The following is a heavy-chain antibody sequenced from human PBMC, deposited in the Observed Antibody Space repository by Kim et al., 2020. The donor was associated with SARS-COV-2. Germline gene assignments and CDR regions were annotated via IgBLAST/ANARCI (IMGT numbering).Heavy chain of an antibody. CDR3: AKDIGSSRGWYFDL. D-gene: IGHD3-10*01. J-gene: IGHJ2*01. CDR1: GFTFDDYA. Sequence: GGSLRLSCAASGFTFDDYAMHWVRQAPGKGLEWVSGISWNSGSIGYADSVKGRFTISRESAKNSLYLQMNSLRAEDTALYYCAKDIGSSRGWYFDLWGRG. CDR2: ISWNSGSI. V-gene: IGHV3-9*01.